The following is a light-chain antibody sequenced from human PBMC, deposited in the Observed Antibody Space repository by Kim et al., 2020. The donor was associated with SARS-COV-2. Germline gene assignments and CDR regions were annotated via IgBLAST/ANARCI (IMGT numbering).Light chain of an antibody. J-gene: IGLJ2*01. V-gene: IGLV2-8*01. Sequence: GQSVTIACTGTSRDVGGCNYVSWYQQHPGKAPKLMIYEVSKRPSGVPDRFSGSKSGNTASLTVSGLQAEDEADYYCSSYAGSNNLVFGGGTQLTVL. CDR1: SRDVGGCNY. CDR3: SSYAGSNNLV. CDR2: EVS.